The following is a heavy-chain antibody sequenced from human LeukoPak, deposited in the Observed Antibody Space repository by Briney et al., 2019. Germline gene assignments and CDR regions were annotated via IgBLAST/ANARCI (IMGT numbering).Heavy chain of an antibody. D-gene: IGHD6-13*01. V-gene: IGHV1-46*01. CDR1: GYTFTSYY. J-gene: IGHJ6*03. CDR3: ARTFSSSWHYYYYYMDV. CDR2: INPSGGST. Sequence: ASVKVSRKASGYTFTSYYMHWVRQAPGQGLEWMGIINPSGGSTSYAQKFQGRVTMTRDTSTSTVYMELSSLRSEDTAVYYCARTFSSSWHYYYYYMDVWGKGTTVTVS.